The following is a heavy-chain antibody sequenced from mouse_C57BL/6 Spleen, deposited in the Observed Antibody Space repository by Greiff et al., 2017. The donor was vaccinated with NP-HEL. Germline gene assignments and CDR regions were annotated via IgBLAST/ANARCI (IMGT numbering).Heavy chain of an antibody. CDR1: GFTFSSYG. Sequence: VQLKESGGDLVKPGGSLKLSCAASGFTFSSYGMSWVRQTPDKRLEWVATISSGGSCTYYPDSVKGRFTISRDNAKNTLYLQMSSLKSEDTAMYYCARYDYDWYFDVWGTGTTVTVSS. CDR3: ARYDYDWYFDV. V-gene: IGHV5-6*01. D-gene: IGHD2-4*01. J-gene: IGHJ1*03. CDR2: ISSGGSCT.